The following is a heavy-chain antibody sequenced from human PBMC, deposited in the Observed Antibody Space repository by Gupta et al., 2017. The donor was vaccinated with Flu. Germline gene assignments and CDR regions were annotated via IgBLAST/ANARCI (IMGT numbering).Heavy chain of an antibody. CDR2: ISGSGGST. D-gene: IGHD1-14*01. CDR1: GFTFSSYA. J-gene: IGHJ3*02. CDR3: AKDEPADGGAFDI. V-gene: IGHV3-23*01. Sequence: EVQLLESGGGLVQPGGSLRLSCPASGFTFSSYAMRWVRQAPGKGLEWVSAISGSGGSTYYADSVKGRFTISRDNSKNTLYLQMNSLRAEDTAVYYCAKDEPADGGAFDIWGQGTMVTVSS.